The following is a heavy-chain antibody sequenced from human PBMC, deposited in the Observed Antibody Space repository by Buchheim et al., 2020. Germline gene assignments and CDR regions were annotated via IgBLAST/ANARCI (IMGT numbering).Heavy chain of an antibody. D-gene: IGHD3-3*01. J-gene: IGHJ6*02. Sequence: QVQLQQWGAGLLKPSEPLSLTCAVYGGSFSGYYWSWIRQPPGKGLEWIGEINHSGSTNYNPSLKSRVTISVDTSKNQLSLKLSSVTAADTAVYYCAKNRGWRGPRTRYYYYGMDVWGQGTT. V-gene: IGHV4-34*01. CDR1: GGSFSGYY. CDR3: AKNRGWRGPRTRYYYYGMDV. CDR2: INHSGST.